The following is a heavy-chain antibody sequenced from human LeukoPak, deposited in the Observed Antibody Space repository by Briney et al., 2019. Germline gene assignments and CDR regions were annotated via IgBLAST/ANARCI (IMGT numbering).Heavy chain of an antibody. CDR2: ISTTGTTI. J-gene: IGHJ4*02. CDR1: GFTFSAYH. Sequence: PGGSLRLSCAASGFTFSAYHINWVRQAPGKGLEWISYISTTGTTIHYVDSVKGRFAISRDNAKSSLYLQMNSLRDEDTAVYYCARGVVTVPLYYFDFWGQGTLVTVSS. V-gene: IGHV3-48*02. D-gene: IGHD2-21*02. CDR3: ARGVVTVPLYYFDF.